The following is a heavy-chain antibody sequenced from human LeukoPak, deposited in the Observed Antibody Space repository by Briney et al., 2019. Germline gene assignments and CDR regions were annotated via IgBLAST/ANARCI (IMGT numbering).Heavy chain of an antibody. CDR2: IYTSGST. J-gene: IGHJ6*03. D-gene: IGHD3-3*01. CDR1: GGSISSSSYY. CDR3: ARWARGGTIFGVGITGYYMDV. V-gene: IGHV4-39*07. Sequence: SETLSLTCTVSGGSISSSSYYWGWIRQPPGKGLEWIGRIYTSGSTNYNPSLKSRVTMSVDTSKNQFSLKLSSVTAADTAVYYCARWARGGTIFGVGITGYYMDVWGKGTTVTVSS.